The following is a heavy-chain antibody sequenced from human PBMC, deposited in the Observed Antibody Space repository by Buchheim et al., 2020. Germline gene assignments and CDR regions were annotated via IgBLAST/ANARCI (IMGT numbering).Heavy chain of an antibody. CDR3: TTDSIAVAGTDDY. V-gene: IGHV3-15*01. Sequence: EVQLVESGGGLVKPGGSLRLSCAASGFTFSNAWMSWVRQAPGKGLEWGGRIKSKTDGGTTDYAAPVKGRFTITRDDSKNKMYLQMNSLKTEDTAVYYCTTDSIAVAGTDDYWGQGTL. CDR1: GFTFSNAW. CDR2: IKSKTDGGTT. J-gene: IGHJ4*02. D-gene: IGHD6-19*01.